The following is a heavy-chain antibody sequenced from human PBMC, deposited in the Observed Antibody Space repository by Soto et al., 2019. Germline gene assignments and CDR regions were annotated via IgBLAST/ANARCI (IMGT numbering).Heavy chain of an antibody. CDR1: GYTFNTYW. CDR2: MYPDDSDI. J-gene: IGHJ4*02. Sequence: EVQLVQSGAEVKKPGESLKISCKGSGYTFNTYWIGWVRQMPGKGLEWMGVMYPDDSDIRYSPSFQGQVTISADRSTSTAYLQWSSLKASDTAMYYCARRNYYDTSGYYYFDDWGQGTLVTVSS. V-gene: IGHV5-51*01. D-gene: IGHD3-22*01. CDR3: ARRNYYDTSGYYYFDD.